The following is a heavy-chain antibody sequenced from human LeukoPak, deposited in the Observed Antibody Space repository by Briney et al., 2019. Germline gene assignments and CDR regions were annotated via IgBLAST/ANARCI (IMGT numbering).Heavy chain of an antibody. CDR1: GGSFSAYY. D-gene: IGHD2-2*01. V-gene: IGHV4-34*01. CDR2: INHSGST. Sequence: SETLSLTGAVYGGSFSAYYWSWIRQPPGKGLEWIGEINHSGSTNYNPSLKSRVTISVDTSKNQFSLKLSSVTAADTSVYYCARREIVVVPAASFDPWGQGTLVTVSS. CDR3: ARREIVVVPAASFDP. J-gene: IGHJ5*02.